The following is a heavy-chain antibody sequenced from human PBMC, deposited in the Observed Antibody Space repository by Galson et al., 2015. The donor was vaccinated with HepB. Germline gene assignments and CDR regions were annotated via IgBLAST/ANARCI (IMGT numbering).Heavy chain of an antibody. D-gene: IGHD3-22*01. CDR2: ISYDGSNK. CDR3: ARDEEGVVSVDSSFYGMDV. V-gene: IGHV3-30-3*01. J-gene: IGHJ6*02. CDR1: GFTFSSYA. Sequence: SLRLSCAASGFTFSSYAMHWVRQAPGKGLEWVAVISYDGSNKYYADSVKGRFTISRDNSKNTLYLQMNSLRAEDTAVYYCARDEEGVVSVDSSFYGMDVWGQGTTVTVSS.